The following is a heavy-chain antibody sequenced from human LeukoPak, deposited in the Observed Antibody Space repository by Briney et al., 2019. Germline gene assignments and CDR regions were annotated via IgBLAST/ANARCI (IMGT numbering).Heavy chain of an antibody. D-gene: IGHD1-1*01. V-gene: IGHV4-59*01. CDR3: ARSKTGWKAFDI. Sequence: SETLSLTCTVSGGSISSYYWSWIRQPPGKGLEWIGYIYYSGSTNYNPSLKSRVTISVDTSKNQFSLKLSSVTAADTAVYYCARSKTGWKAFDIWGQGTMVTVSS. J-gene: IGHJ3*02. CDR1: GGSISSYY. CDR2: IYYSGST.